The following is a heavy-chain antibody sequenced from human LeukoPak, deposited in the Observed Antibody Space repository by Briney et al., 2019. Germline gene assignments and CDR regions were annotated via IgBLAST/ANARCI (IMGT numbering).Heavy chain of an antibody. V-gene: IGHV1-18*01. CDR1: GYTFTSYG. CDR3: ARDKIHSEYSSSSTDY. Sequence: ASVKVSCKASGYTFTSYGISWVRQAPGQGLEWMGWISAYNGNTNYAQKLQGRVTMTTGTSTSTAYMELRSLRSDDTAVYYCARDKIHSEYSSSSTDYWGQGTLVTVSS. D-gene: IGHD6-6*01. CDR2: ISAYNGNT. J-gene: IGHJ4*02.